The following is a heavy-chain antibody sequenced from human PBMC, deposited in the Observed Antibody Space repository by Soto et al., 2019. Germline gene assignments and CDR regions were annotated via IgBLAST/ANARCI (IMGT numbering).Heavy chain of an antibody. CDR2: IIPIFSPA. CDR3: ARGLHDYDNSGYHPAYFDS. Sequence: QVQLVQSGAEVKKPGSSVKVSCEASGGTFSSSDINWVRQAPGQGLEWMGGIIPIFSPAKYAQTFQGRVTITADESTSTAYRELTGLTFDDTAVYYCARGLHDYDNSGYHPAYFDSWGQGTLVTVSS. CDR1: GGTFSSSD. D-gene: IGHD3-22*01. J-gene: IGHJ4*02. V-gene: IGHV1-69*01.